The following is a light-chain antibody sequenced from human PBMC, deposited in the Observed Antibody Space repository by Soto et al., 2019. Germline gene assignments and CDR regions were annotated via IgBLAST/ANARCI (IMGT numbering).Light chain of an antibody. CDR1: QSIDSKY. CDR2: ATS. CDR3: QQYFASSWT. J-gene: IGKJ1*01. V-gene: IGKV3-20*01. Sequence: EIVLTQSPGTLSSSPGERATLSCRASQSIDSKYLAWYQHKPGQAPMLLIYATSSRATGIPDRFGGSGSGTYFTLTINRLEPEDFAVYYCQQYFASSWTFGQGTKVDIK.